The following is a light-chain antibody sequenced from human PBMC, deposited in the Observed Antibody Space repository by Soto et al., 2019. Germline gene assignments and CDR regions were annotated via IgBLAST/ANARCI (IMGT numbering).Light chain of an antibody. CDR1: QSVSSSD. V-gene: IGKV3-15*01. CDR3: QEYNNWPQK. Sequence: EVVLTQSPVTISLSTEQVAILSCSSSQSVSSSDLAWYQQKPGQAARLLIYDASTRATGIPARFSGSGSGTDFTLTISGLQSEDFAVYYCQEYNNWPQKFGEG. J-gene: IGKJ1*01. CDR2: DAS.